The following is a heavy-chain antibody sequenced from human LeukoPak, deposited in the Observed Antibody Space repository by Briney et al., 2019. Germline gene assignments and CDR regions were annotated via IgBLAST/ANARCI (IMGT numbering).Heavy chain of an antibody. J-gene: IGHJ4*02. CDR3: ARPLSDDYGDHEDY. D-gene: IGHD4-17*01. V-gene: IGHV4-38-2*01. Sequence: SETLSLTCAVSGYSISSGYYWGWIRQPPGKGLEWIGSIYHSGSTYYNPSLKSRVTISVDTSKNQFSLKLSSVTAADTAVYYCARPLSDDYGDHEDYWGQGTLVTVSS. CDR2: IYHSGST. CDR1: GYSISSGYY.